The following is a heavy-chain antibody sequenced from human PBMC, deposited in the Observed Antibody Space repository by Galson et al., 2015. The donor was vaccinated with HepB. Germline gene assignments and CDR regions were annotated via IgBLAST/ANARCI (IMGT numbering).Heavy chain of an antibody. CDR3: ARDRTYYYDSSGSFNY. CDR1: GFTFSSYS. CDR2: ISSSSSTI. D-gene: IGHD3-22*01. V-gene: IGHV3-48*01. Sequence: SLRLSCAASGFTFSSYSMNWVRQAPGKGLEWVSYISSSSSTIYYADSVKGRFTISRDNAKNSLYLQMNSLRAEDTAVYYCARDRTYYYDSSGSFNYWGQGTLVTVSS. J-gene: IGHJ4*02.